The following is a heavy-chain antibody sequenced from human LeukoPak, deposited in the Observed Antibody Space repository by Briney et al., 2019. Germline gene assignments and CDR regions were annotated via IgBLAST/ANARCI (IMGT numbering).Heavy chain of an antibody. J-gene: IGHJ3*02. Sequence: SETLSLTCAVYGGSFSRYYWTWIRQPPGKGLEWIGEINHSGSANYNPSLKSRVTISVDASKSQFSLRLSSVTAADTAVYYCARDKVGATHAFDIWGQGTMVTVSS. CDR3: ARDKVGATHAFDI. CDR1: GGSFSRYY. CDR2: INHSGSA. D-gene: IGHD1-26*01. V-gene: IGHV4-34*01.